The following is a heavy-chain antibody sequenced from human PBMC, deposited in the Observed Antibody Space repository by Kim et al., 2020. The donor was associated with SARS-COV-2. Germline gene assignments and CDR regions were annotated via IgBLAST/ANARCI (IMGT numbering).Heavy chain of an antibody. CDR1: GCSFTNYW. V-gene: IGHV5-10-1*01. Sequence: GESLKISCKGSGCSFTNYWISWVRQMPGKGLEWMGRIDPSDSYTNYSPSFQGHVTILADKSISTAYLQWSSLKASDTAMYYWARGRYDMLSGYTELDYWGKGKLVTVSS. CDR2: IDPSDSYT. D-gene: IGHD3-9*01. CDR3: ARGRYDMLSGYTELDY. J-gene: IGHJ4*02.